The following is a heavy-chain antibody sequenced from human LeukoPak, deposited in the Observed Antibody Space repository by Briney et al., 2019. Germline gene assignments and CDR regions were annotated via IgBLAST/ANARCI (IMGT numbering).Heavy chain of an antibody. V-gene: IGHV1-46*01. D-gene: IGHD3-3*01. Sequence: ASVKVSCKASGYTFTSYYMHWVRQAPGQGLEWMGIINPSGGSTSYAQKFQGGVTMTRDMSTSTVYMELSSLRSEDTAVYYCARASLYDFWSGYPGMIDYWGQGTLVTVSS. J-gene: IGHJ4*02. CDR1: GYTFTSYY. CDR3: ARASLYDFWSGYPGMIDY. CDR2: INPSGGST.